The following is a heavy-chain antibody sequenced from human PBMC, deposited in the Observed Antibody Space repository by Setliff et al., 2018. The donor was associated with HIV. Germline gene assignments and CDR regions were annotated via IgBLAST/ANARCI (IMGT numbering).Heavy chain of an antibody. Sequence: PSETLSLTCTVSGGSISSHYWSWIRQPPGKGLEWIGYIYYSGSTNYNPSLKSRVTISLDMSKNQFSLKLSSVTAADAAVYYCARGTDYYATSGYFSYDYWGQGTLVTVSS. CDR3: ARGTDYYATSGYFSYDY. D-gene: IGHD3-22*01. CDR2: IYYSGST. V-gene: IGHV4-59*11. CDR1: GGSISSHY. J-gene: IGHJ4*02.